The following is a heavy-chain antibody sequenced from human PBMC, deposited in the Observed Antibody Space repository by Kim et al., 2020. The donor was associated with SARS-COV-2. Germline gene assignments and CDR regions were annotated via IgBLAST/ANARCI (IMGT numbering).Heavy chain of an antibody. Sequence: SVKVSCKAYGGTFSSYTISWVRQAPGQGLEWMGKIIPVLDRVDYAQQFQGRVTITADRFTSTAYMELSTLTSEDTAVYYCARDRRDDYGGNWFDPWGQGTLVTVSS. D-gene: IGHD4-17*01. CDR1: GGTFSSYT. CDR3: ARDRRDDYGGNWFDP. V-gene: IGHV1-69*08. J-gene: IGHJ5*02. CDR2: IIPVLDRV.